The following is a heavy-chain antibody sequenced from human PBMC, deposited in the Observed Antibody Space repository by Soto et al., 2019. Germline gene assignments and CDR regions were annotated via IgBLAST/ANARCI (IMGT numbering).Heavy chain of an antibody. J-gene: IGHJ4*02. CDR2: IWSDGSNK. V-gene: IGHV3-33*01. CDR1: GFTFSSYG. CDR3: ARYYYDSSGYYPL. Sequence: QVQLVESGGGAVQPGRSLRLSCAASGFTFSSYGMHWVRQAPGKGLEWVAVIWSDGSNKYYADSVKGRFTISRDNSKNTLYLQMNSLRAEDTAVYYCARYYYDSSGYYPLWGQGTLVTVSS. D-gene: IGHD3-22*01.